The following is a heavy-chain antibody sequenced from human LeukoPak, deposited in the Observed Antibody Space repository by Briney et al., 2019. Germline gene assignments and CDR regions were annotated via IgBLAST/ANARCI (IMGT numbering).Heavy chain of an antibody. CDR1: GFTFSSYA. CDR2: ISGSGGST. V-gene: IGHV3-23*01. Sequence: TGGSLRLSCAASGFTFSSYAMSWVRQAPGKGLEWVSAISGSGGSTYYADSVKGRFTISRDNSKNTLYLQMNSLRAEDTAVYYCALLRFLGWLLDYWGQGTLVTVSS. J-gene: IGHJ4*02. CDR3: ALLRFLGWLLDY. D-gene: IGHD3-3*01.